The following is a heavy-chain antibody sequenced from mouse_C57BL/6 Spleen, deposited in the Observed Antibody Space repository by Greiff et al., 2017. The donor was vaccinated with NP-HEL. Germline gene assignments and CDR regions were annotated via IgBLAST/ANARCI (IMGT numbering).Heavy chain of an antibody. CDR1: GYAFSSSW. D-gene: IGHD1-1*01. J-gene: IGHJ2*01. CDR3: ARSPPDYFYYFDY. V-gene: IGHV1-82*01. CDR2: IYPGDGDT. Sequence: VQLQQSGPELVKPGASVKISCKASGYAFSSSWMNWVKQRPGKGLEWIGRIYPGDGDTNYNGKFKGKATLTADKPSSTAYMQLSSLTSEDSAVYFCARSPPDYFYYFDYWGQGTTLTVSS.